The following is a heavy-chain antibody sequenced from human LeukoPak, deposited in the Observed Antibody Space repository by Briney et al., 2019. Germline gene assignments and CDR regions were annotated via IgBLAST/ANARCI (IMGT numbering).Heavy chain of an antibody. V-gene: IGHV4-34*01. Sequence: SETLSLTCAVYGGSFSGYYWSWIRQPPGKGLEWIGEINHSGSTNYNPSLKSRVTISADTSKNQFSLKLSSVTAADTAVYYCARGLRGNPPNPNHWGQGTLVPVSP. CDR1: GGSFSGYY. J-gene: IGHJ5*02. CDR2: INHSGST. D-gene: IGHD3-10*01. CDR3: ARGLRGNPPNPNH.